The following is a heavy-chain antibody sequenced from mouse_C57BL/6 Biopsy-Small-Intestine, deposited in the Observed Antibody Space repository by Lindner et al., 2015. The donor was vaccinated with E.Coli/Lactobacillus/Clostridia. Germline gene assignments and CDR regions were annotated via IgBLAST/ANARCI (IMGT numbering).Heavy chain of an antibody. V-gene: IGHV1-85*01. CDR1: GYTFTNYD. CDR3: ARERVYYDYDGDYFDY. CDR2: TYPGDDST. Sequence: VQLQESGPELVKPGTSVKLSCKASGYTFTNYDINWVKQRPGQGLEWIGWTYPGDDSTNYNEKFKGKATLTVDKFSSIAYMELHSLTSEDSAVYFCARERVYYDYDGDYFDYWGQGTTLTVSS. J-gene: IGHJ2*01. D-gene: IGHD2-4*01.